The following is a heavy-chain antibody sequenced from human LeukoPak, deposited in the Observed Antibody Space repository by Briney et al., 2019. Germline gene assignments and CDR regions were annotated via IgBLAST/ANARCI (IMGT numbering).Heavy chain of an antibody. Sequence: PGGSLRLSCAASGFTFSSYGMHWVRQAPGKGLEWVAFIRYDGSNKYYADSVKGRFTISRDNSKNTLYLQMNSLRAEDTAVYYCAKARKPIHDQTYYFDYWGQGTLVTVSS. V-gene: IGHV3-30*02. CDR3: AKARKPIHDQTYYFDY. CDR1: GFTFSSYG. J-gene: IGHJ4*02. D-gene: IGHD1-1*01. CDR2: IRYDGSNK.